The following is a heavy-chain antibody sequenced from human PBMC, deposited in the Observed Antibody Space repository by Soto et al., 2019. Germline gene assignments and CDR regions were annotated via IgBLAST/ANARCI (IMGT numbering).Heavy chain of an antibody. CDR1: GGSFSGYY. D-gene: IGHD3-3*01. CDR2: INHSGST. J-gene: IGHJ6*02. V-gene: IGHV4-34*01. CDR3: ARGRGGFITIVGVVTLYYYYGMDV. Sequence: PSETLSLTCAVYGGSFSGYYWSWIRQPPGKGLEWIGEINHSGSTNYNPSLKSRVTISVDTSKNQFSLKLSSVTAADTAVYYCARGRGGFITIVGVVTLYYYYGMDVWGQGTTVTVSS.